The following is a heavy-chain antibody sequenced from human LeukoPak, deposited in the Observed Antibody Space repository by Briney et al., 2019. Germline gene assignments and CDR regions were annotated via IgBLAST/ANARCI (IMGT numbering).Heavy chain of an antibody. CDR1: GDSISPYY. J-gene: IGHJ6*03. D-gene: IGHD3-3*01. Sequence: SETLSLTCTVSGDSISPYYWSWIRQPPGKGLEWIGYIYYTGSGSTSNNPSLKSRVTISVDTSKNQFSLNLKSVTAADTAVYFCARRTKTIFGVVPYYYMDVWGQGTTVIVSS. V-gene: IGHV4-59*08. CDR2: IYYTGSGST. CDR3: ARRTKTIFGVVPYYYMDV.